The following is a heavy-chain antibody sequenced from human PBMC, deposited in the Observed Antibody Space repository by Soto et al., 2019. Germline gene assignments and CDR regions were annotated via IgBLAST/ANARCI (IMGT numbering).Heavy chain of an antibody. J-gene: IGHJ4*02. V-gene: IGHV3-23*01. CDR3: AGCTAVASLCDY. Sequence: PVGSLRLSCAASGFTFSSYAMSWVRQAPGKGLEWVSAISGSGGSTYYADSVKGRFTISRDNSKNTLYLQMNSLRAEDTAVYYCAGCTAVASLCDYWGQGTLVTVSS. D-gene: IGHD6-19*01. CDR2: ISGSGGST. CDR1: GFTFSSYA.